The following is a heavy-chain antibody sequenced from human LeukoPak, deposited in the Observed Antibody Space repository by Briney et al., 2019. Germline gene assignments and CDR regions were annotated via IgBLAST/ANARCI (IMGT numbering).Heavy chain of an antibody. CDR3: ARVVLGSGSYYTKGYYYYGMDV. V-gene: IGHV1-69*13. J-gene: IGHJ6*02. CDR2: IIPIFGTA. Sequence: SVKVSCKASGGTFSSYAISWVRQAPGQGLEWMGGIIPIFGTANYAQKFQGRVTITADESTSTAYMELSSLRSEDTAVYYCARVVLGSGSYYTKGYYYYGMDVWGQGTTVTVSS. D-gene: IGHD1-26*01. CDR1: GGTFSSYA.